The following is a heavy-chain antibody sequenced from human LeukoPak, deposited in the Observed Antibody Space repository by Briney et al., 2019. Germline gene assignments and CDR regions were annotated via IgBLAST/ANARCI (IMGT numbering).Heavy chain of an antibody. CDR2: INPNSGGT. CDR3: ARVPRLSTGTTWFDP. CDR1: GYTFTGYY. D-gene: IGHD1-7*01. J-gene: IGHJ5*02. V-gene: IGHV1-2*02. Sequence: ASVKVSCKASGYTFTGYYMHWVRQAPGQGLEWMGWINPNSGGTNYAQKFQDRVTMTRDTSISTAYMELSRLRSDDTAVYYCARVPRLSTGTTWFDPWGQGTLVTVSS.